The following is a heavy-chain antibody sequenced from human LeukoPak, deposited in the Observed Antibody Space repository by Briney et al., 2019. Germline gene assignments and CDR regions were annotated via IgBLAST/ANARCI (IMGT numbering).Heavy chain of an antibody. CDR3: ATDSYSSGWYYFDY. CDR1: GYTLTELS. Sequence: ASVKVSCKVSGYTLTELSVHWVRQAPGKGREWMGGFDPEDGETIYAQKFQGRVTMTEDTSTDTAYMELSSLRSEDTAVYYCATDSYSSGWYYFDYWGQGTLVTVSS. CDR2: FDPEDGET. J-gene: IGHJ4*02. D-gene: IGHD6-19*01. V-gene: IGHV1-24*01.